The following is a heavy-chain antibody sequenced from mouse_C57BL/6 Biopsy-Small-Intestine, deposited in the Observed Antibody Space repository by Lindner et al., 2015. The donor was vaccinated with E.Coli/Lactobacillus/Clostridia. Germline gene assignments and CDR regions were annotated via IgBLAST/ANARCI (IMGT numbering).Heavy chain of an antibody. D-gene: IGHD2-1*01. Sequence: VQLQESGPELVKPGASVKISCKASGYTFTAYSIDWVKQSPGESLEWIGYVYPNNGGSGYSQQFRSKATLTVDKSSSTAYMELHSLTSEDSAVYYCARFYSWYFDVWGAGTTVTVSA. CDR3: ARFYSWYFDV. CDR1: GYTFTAYS. V-gene: IGHV1-34*01. J-gene: IGHJ1*01. CDR2: VYPNNGGS.